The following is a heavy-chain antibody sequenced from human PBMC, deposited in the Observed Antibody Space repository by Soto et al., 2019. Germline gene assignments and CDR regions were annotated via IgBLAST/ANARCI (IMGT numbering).Heavy chain of an antibody. CDR2: IYSGGST. V-gene: IGHV3-53*04. D-gene: IGHD2-2*01. CDR3: ARLNRGPKNIVVVPAAAPYYYYYYMDV. CDR1: GFTVSSNY. J-gene: IGHJ6*03. Sequence: EVQLVESGGGLVQPGGSLRLSCAASGFTVSSNYMSWVRQAPGKGLEWVSVIYSGGSTYYADSVKGRFTISRHNSKNTLYLQMNSLRAEDTAVYYCARLNRGPKNIVVVPAAAPYYYYYYMDVWGKGTTVTVSS.